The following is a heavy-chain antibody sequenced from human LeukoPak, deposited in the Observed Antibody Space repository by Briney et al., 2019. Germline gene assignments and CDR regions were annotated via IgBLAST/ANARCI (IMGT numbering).Heavy chain of an antibody. V-gene: IGHV1-69*05. CDR2: IIPIFGTA. D-gene: IGHD2-2*01. Sequence: ASVKVSCKASGGTFSSYAISWVRQAPGQGLEWMGGIIPIFGTANYAQKFQGRVTITTDESTSTAYMELSSLRSEDTAVYYCARGCSSTSCYDYYYYMDVWGKGPRSPSP. CDR1: GGTFSSYA. CDR3: ARGCSSTSCYDYYYYMDV. J-gene: IGHJ6*03.